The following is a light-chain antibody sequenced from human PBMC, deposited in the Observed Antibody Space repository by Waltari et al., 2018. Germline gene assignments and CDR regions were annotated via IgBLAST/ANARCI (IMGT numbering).Light chain of an antibody. Sequence: SYELTQPPSVSVSPGQTARITCSGDALPKQYAFWYQQKPGQAPVLIIDKDTQRHSGIPGRFSGSSSGTTVTMTISGVQAEDEADYYCLSADRSGTSKVFGGGTKRTVL. J-gene: IGLJ3*02. CDR1: ALPKQY. CDR2: KDT. CDR3: LSADRSGTSKV. V-gene: IGLV3-25*03.